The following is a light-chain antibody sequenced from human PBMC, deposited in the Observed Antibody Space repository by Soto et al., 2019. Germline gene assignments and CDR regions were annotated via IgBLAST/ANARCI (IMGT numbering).Light chain of an antibody. V-gene: IGLV1-36*01. CDR3: AAWDDSLNGYV. Sequence: SVLTQPPSGSEAPRQRVTISRSGTSSNIGINAVNFFQTLPGKSPKLFIYHDDVLLYAVSSRPSASASGTSASLAISSLQSEDEADDYCAAWDDSLNGYVFGTGTKVTGL. CDR1: SSNIGINA. J-gene: IGLJ1*01. CDR2: HDD.